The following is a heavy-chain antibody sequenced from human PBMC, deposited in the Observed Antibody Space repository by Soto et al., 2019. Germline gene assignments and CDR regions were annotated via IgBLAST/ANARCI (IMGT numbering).Heavy chain of an antibody. CDR2: VNPSGGST. V-gene: IGHV1-46*01. CDR1: GYIFTAYS. J-gene: IGHJ1*01. CDR3: AREENCSDGICYSEYFQR. D-gene: IGHD2-15*01. Sequence: ASVKVSCKASGYIFTAYSMHWVRRAPGQGLEWMGVVNPSGGSTNYAQKFQGRIALTRDTSRNTVYMDLSSLTSEDTAVYYCAREENCSDGICYSEYFQRWGQGTLVTVSS.